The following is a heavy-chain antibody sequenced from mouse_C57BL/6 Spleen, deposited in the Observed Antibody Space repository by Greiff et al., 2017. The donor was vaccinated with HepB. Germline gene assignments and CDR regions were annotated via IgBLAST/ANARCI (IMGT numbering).Heavy chain of an antibody. CDR2: IDPSDSET. CDR1: GYTFTSYW. Sequence: QVQLQQPGAELVRPGSSVKLSCKASGYTFTSYWMHWVKQRPIQGLEWIGNIDPSDSETHYNQKFKDKATLTVDKSSSIAYMQLSSLTSEDSAVYYCARRGGSSSWGYFDVWGTGTTVTVSS. J-gene: IGHJ1*03. D-gene: IGHD1-1*01. CDR3: ARRGGSSSWGYFDV. V-gene: IGHV1-52*01.